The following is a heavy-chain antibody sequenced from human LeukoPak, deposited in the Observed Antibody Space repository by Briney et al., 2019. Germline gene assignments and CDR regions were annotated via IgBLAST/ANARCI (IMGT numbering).Heavy chain of an antibody. CDR2: MNPNSGNT. D-gene: IGHD6-19*01. CDR1: GYTFTSYG. V-gene: IGHV1-8*02. J-gene: IGHJ1*01. CDR3: ARRVGSGWPVQH. Sequence: GASVKVSCKASGYTFTSYGISWVRQAPGQGLEWMGWMNPNSGNTGYAQKFQGRLNMTRNTSIDTAYMELSSLRSDDTAVYYCARRVGSGWPVQHWGQGTLVTVSS.